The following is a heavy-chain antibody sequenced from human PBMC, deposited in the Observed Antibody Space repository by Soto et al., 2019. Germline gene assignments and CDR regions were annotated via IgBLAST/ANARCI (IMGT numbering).Heavy chain of an antibody. CDR2: ISGSGGST. CDR3: AKAGIGIVGAGYFEY. D-gene: IGHD1-26*01. J-gene: IGHJ4*02. CDR1: GFTFSSYA. Sequence: GGSLRLSCAASGFTFSSYAMSWVHQAPGKGLEWVSAISGSGGSTYYADSVKGRFTIARDNSKNTLYLQMNSLRAEDTAVYYCAKAGIGIVGAGYFEYWGQGTLVTVSS. V-gene: IGHV3-23*01.